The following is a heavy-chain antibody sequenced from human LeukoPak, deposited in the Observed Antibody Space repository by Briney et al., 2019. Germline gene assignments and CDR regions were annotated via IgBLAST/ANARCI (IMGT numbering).Heavy chain of an antibody. V-gene: IGHV3-53*01. D-gene: IGHD3-22*01. CDR3: AREYYDNSGGEDAFDI. Sequence: GGSLRLSCAASGFTVSSNYMNWVRQAPGKWLEWVSVIYSGGSTFYADSVEGRFTISRDNSNNTLYLQMNSLRAEDTAMYYCAREYYDNSGGEDAFDIWGPGTMVTVSS. CDR1: GFTVSSNY. J-gene: IGHJ3*02. CDR2: IYSGGST.